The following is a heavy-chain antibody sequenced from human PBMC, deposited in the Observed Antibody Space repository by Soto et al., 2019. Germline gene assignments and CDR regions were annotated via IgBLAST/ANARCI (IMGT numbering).Heavy chain of an antibody. CDR2: IYPGDSDT. V-gene: IGHV5-51*01. CDR3: ARVIAARPWYYGMDV. D-gene: IGHD6-6*01. J-gene: IGHJ6*02. Sequence: SLKISCKGSGYSFTSYWIGWVRQMPGKGLEWMGIIYPGDSDTRYSPSFQGQVTISADKSISTAYLQWSSLKASDTAMYYCARVIAARPWYYGMDVWGQGTTVTVSS. CDR1: GYSFTSYW.